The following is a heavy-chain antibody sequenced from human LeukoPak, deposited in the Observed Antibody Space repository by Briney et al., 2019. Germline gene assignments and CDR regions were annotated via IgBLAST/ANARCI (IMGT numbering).Heavy chain of an antibody. J-gene: IGHJ5*02. Sequence: GGSLRLSCAASGFTFDDYAMHWVRQAPGKGLEWVSGISWNSGSIGYADSVKGRFTISRDNAKNSLYLQMNSLRAEDTALYSCAKATRQNFDWLFLFDPWGQGTLVTVSS. V-gene: IGHV3-9*01. D-gene: IGHD3-9*01. CDR3: AKATRQNFDWLFLFDP. CDR1: GFTFDDYA. CDR2: ISWNSGSI.